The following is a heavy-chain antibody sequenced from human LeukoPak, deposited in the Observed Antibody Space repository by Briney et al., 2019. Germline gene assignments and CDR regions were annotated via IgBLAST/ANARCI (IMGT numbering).Heavy chain of an antibody. CDR3: AKGLYYKDRSGYPA. CDR2: IGYDGSNK. V-gene: IGHV3-30*02. D-gene: IGHD3-22*01. CDR1: GFTFTNYG. Sequence: TGGSLRLPCAASGFTFTNYGMHWVRQAPGKGLEWVAFIGYDGSNKYYADSVKGRFTVSRDNSKNTLYLQMNSLRTEDTAVYYCAKGLYYKDRSGYPAWGQGTLVTISS. J-gene: IGHJ5*02.